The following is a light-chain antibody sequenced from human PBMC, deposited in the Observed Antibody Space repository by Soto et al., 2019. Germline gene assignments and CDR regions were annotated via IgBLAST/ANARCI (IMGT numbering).Light chain of an antibody. CDR1: QSLTSNS. CDR3: QHYDTSPPIT. V-gene: IGKV3-20*01. CDR2: GAS. J-gene: IGKJ5*01. Sequence: EIVLTPSQGTLSFSPVDRATLSFRASQSLTSNSLAWYQHKPGQAPRLLMYGASSRATGIPVRFRGSGSGTDFTLTISRLEPEDFAVYYCQHYDTSPPITCGQGTRLEIK.